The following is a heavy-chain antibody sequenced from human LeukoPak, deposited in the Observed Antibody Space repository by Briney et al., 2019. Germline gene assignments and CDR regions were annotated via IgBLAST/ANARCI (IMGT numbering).Heavy chain of an antibody. Sequence: AGGSVRLSCAASGFTFSSYGMHWVRQAPGKGLEWVAFIRYDGSNKYYADSVKGRFTISRDNSKNTLYLQMNSLRAEDTAVYYCAKDNNGMVGLDYWGQGTLVTVSS. J-gene: IGHJ4*02. CDR1: GFTFSSYG. CDR3: AKDNNGMVGLDY. V-gene: IGHV3-30*02. CDR2: IRYDGSNK. D-gene: IGHD1-14*01.